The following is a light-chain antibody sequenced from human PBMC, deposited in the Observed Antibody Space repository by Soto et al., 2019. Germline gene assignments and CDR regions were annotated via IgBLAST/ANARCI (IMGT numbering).Light chain of an antibody. CDR2: GAS. J-gene: IGKJ1*01. CDR1: QSVSSN. Sequence: EIVMAQSPATLSVSPGERATLSCRASQSVSSNLAWYQQKPGQAPRLLSYGASTRATGSPASVSCRGSGTEFTLTISSRQSEDVAVYYFQQYNNWPPTFGQGTKVDI. CDR3: QQYNNWPPT. V-gene: IGKV3-15*01.